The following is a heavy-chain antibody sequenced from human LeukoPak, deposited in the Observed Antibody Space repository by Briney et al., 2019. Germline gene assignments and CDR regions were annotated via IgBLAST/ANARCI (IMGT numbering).Heavy chain of an antibody. CDR2: IYTSGST. CDR1: GGSISSYY. CDR3: ARDNVVATAIPFDY. D-gene: IGHD2-21*02. J-gene: IGHJ4*02. Sequence: SETLSLTCTVSGGSISSYYWSWIRQPAGEGLEWIGRIYTSGSTNYNPSLKSRVTMSVDTSKNQFSLKLSSVTAADTAVYYCARDNVVATAIPFDYWGQGTLVTVSS. V-gene: IGHV4-4*07.